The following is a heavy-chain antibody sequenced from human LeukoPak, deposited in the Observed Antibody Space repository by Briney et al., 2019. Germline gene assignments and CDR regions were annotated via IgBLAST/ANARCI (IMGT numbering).Heavy chain of an antibody. CDR1: GGTFSSYA. J-gene: IGHJ4*02. CDR3: ARAGSGIVGATPGADY. D-gene: IGHD1-26*01. V-gene: IGHV1-69*04. Sequence: ASVKVSCKASGGTFSSYAISWVRQAPGQGLEWMGRIIPIFGIANYAQKFQGRVTITADKSTSTAYMELSSLRSEDTAVYYCARAGSGIVGATPGADYWGQRTLVTVSS. CDR2: IIPIFGIA.